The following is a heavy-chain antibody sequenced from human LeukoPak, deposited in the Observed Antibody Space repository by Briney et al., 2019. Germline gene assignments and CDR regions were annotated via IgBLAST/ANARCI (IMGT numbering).Heavy chain of an antibody. V-gene: IGHV3-48*01. J-gene: IGHJ4*02. CDR3: ARGGATRPDY. D-gene: IGHD6-6*01. Sequence: GGSLRLSCAASGFTFSSYGMNWVRQTPGKGLEWVSYISSFSSTISYADSVKGRFTISRDNAKNSLCLQMNSLRAEDTAVYYCARGGATRPDYWGQGTLVTVSS. CDR2: ISSFSSTI. CDR1: GFTFSSYG.